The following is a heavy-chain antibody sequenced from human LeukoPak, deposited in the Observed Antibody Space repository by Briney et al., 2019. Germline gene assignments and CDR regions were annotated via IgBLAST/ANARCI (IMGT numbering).Heavy chain of an antibody. Sequence: GSLRLSCAASGFTLSSNEMSWIRQPPGKGLEWIGSIYHSGSTYYNPSLTSRVSISVDTSKNQFSLMLNSVIAADAGVYYCAGHMSSILVGGTLLYYYMDVWGIGTTVTISS. D-gene: IGHD2-8*02. CDR3: AGHMSSILVGGTLLYYYMDV. CDR1: GFTLSSNEM. V-gene: IGHV4-38-2*01. J-gene: IGHJ6*03. CDR2: IYHSGST.